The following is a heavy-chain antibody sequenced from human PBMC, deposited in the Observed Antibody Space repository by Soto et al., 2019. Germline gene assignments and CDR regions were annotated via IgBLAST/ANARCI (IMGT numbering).Heavy chain of an antibody. D-gene: IGHD6-6*01. Sequence: ASVKFSCKASGYTFTSYGISWVRQAPGQGLEWMGWISAYNGNTNYAQKLQGRVTMTTDTSTSTAYMELRSLRSDDTAVYYCARGAARPPTHWFDPWGQGTLVTVSS. J-gene: IGHJ5*02. CDR1: GYTFTSYG. CDR2: ISAYNGNT. CDR3: ARGAARPPTHWFDP. V-gene: IGHV1-18*01.